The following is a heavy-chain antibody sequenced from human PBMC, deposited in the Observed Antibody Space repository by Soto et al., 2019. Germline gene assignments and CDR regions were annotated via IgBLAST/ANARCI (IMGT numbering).Heavy chain of an antibody. CDR2: ISYDGSNK. D-gene: IGHD5-12*01. J-gene: IGHJ3*02. CDR3: ARDPKMATIGLNWGAFDI. V-gene: IGHV3-30-3*01. CDR1: GFTFSSYA. Sequence: QAGGSLRLSCAASGFTFSSYAMHWVRQAPGKGLEWVAVISYDGSNKYYADSVKGRFTISRDNSKNTLYLQMNSLRAEDTAVYYCARDPKMATIGLNWGAFDIWGQGTMVTVSS.